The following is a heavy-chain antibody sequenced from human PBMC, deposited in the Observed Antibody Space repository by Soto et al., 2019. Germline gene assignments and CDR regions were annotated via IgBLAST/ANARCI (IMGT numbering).Heavy chain of an antibody. CDR1: GYSFTSYW. J-gene: IGHJ6*02. D-gene: IGHD2-2*01. CDR3: ARLPYCSGTSCYPRLYYYYYYGMDV. V-gene: IGHV5-51*01. CDR2: IYPGDSDT. Sequence: PGESLKISCKGSGYSFTSYWIGWVRQMPGKGLEWMGIIYPGDSDTRYSPSFQGQVTISADKSISTAYLQWSSLKASDTAMYYCARLPYCSGTSCYPRLYYYYYYGMDVWGQGTTVTVSS.